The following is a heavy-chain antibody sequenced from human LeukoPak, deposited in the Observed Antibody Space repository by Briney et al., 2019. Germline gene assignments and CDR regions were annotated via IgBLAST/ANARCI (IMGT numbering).Heavy chain of an antibody. Sequence: PGGALRLSCAASAFTPSSYWMHWVRQAPGKGLVWVSHINCDGSRTDYADSVKGRFTVSRDNAKHTVYLQMNSLRAEDTAVYYCARGNPLGHLWGQGALVTVSS. V-gene: IGHV3-74*01. CDR2: INCDGSRT. CDR3: ARGNPLGHL. J-gene: IGHJ5*02. CDR1: AFTPSSYW. D-gene: IGHD3-16*01.